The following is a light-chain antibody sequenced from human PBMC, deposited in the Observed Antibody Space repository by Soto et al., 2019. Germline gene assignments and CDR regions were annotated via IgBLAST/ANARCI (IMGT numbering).Light chain of an antibody. CDR3: QTWGTGIGV. CDR1: SGHSSYA. V-gene: IGLV4-69*01. CDR2: LNSDGSH. J-gene: IGLJ3*02. Sequence: QSVLTQSPSASASLGASVKLTCTLSSGHSSYAIAWHQQQPEKGPRYLMKLNSDGSHSKGDGIPDRFSGSRSGAERYLTISSIQSEDEADYFCQTWGTGIGVFGGGTKLTVL.